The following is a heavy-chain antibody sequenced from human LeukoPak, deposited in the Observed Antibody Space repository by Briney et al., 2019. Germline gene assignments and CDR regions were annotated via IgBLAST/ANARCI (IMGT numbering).Heavy chain of an antibody. Sequence: GGSLRLSCAASGFSFNNYDIHWVRQASGKGLEWVSAIDSAGDTYYPGSVKGRFIISRDNSKNTLYLQMNSLRAEDTAVYYCAKADGGNAGLYMDVWGKGTTVTVSS. CDR1: GFSFNNYD. V-gene: IGHV3-13*01. J-gene: IGHJ6*03. CDR3: AKADGGNAGLYMDV. D-gene: IGHD4-23*01. CDR2: IDSAGDT.